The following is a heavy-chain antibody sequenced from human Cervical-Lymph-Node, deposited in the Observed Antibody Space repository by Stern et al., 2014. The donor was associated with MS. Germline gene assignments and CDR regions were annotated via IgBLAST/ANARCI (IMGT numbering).Heavy chain of an antibody. Sequence: QLVQSGTEVKTTGASVTVSCQASGYSFTDYPIHWVRQAPGQGLEWVGWINTGDGDTRYSPRLQGRISITRDTSTRTAYLDLSSLRSADTAEYYCATSAFDYWGQGTLVTVS. CDR2: INTGDGDT. CDR3: ATSAFDY. V-gene: IGHV1-3*04. CDR1: GYSFTDYP. J-gene: IGHJ4*02.